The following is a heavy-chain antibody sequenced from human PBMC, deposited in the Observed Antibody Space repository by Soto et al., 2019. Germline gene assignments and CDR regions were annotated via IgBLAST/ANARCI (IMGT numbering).Heavy chain of an antibody. Sequence: GGSLRLSCAASGFTFSSYSMNWVRQAPGKGLDWVSYISSSSSTIYYADSVKGRFTISRDNAKNSLYLQMNSLRDEDTAVYYCARDRVGATVWDYYYYGMDVWGQGTTVTVSS. CDR2: ISSSSSTI. CDR1: GFTFSSYS. V-gene: IGHV3-48*02. J-gene: IGHJ6*02. CDR3: ARDRVGATVWDYYYYGMDV. D-gene: IGHD1-26*01.